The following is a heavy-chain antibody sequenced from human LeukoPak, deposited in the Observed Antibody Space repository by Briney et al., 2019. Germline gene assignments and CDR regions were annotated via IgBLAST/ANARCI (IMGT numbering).Heavy chain of an antibody. V-gene: IGHV3-23*01. CDR3: AKWPRLAPSDY. CDR2: ISGSGGST. CDR1: GFTFSSYA. Sequence: GGSLKLSCAASGFTFSSYAMSWVRPAPGKGLEWVSAISGSGGSTYYADSVKGRFTISRDNSKNTLYLQMNSLRAEDTAVYYCAKWPRLAPSDYWGQGTLVTVSS. J-gene: IGHJ4*02.